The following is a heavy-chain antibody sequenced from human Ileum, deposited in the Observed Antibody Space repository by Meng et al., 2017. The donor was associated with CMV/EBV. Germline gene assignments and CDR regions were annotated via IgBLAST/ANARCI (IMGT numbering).Heavy chain of an antibody. J-gene: IGHJ4*02. V-gene: IGHV1-18*01. Sequence: LTSYGVSWVRQAPGQGLEWMGWISAYNGNTNYAQKFLGRVTMTTDTSTSTAYMELRSLRSDDTAVYYCARSRGDYYDSSGLSYYFDGWGQGTLVTVSS. CDR1: LTSYG. CDR3: ARSRGDYYDSSGLSYYFDG. D-gene: IGHD3-22*01. CDR2: ISAYNGNT.